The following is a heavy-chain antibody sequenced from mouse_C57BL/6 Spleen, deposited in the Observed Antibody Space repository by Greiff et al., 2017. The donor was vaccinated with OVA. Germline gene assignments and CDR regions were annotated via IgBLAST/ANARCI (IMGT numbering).Heavy chain of an antibody. J-gene: IGHJ2*01. CDR2: IDPTSGGT. V-gene: IGHV1-72*01. CDR3: ARTPNWEIFDY. Sequence: QVQLQQPGAELVKPGASVKLSCKASGYTFTSYWMHWVKQRPGRGLEWIGRIDPTSGGTKYNEKFKSKATLTVDKPSSTAYKQLSSLTSEDAAVYYCARTPNWEIFDYWGQGTTLTVSS. CDR1: GYTFTSYW. D-gene: IGHD4-1*02.